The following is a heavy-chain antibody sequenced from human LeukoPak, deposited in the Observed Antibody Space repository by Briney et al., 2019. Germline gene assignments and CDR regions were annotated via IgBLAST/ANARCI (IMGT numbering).Heavy chain of an antibody. J-gene: IGHJ5*02. CDR1: GYTFIDYY. D-gene: IGHD3-22*01. CDR3: ARDSTMIVVVPNWFDP. V-gene: IGHV1-69*04. CDR2: SIPILGIA. Sequence: SVKVSCKASGYTFIDYYMHWVRQAPGQGLEWMGRSIPILGIANYAQKFQGRVTITADKSTSTAYMELSSLRSEDTAVYYCARDSTMIVVVPNWFDPWGQGTLVTVSS.